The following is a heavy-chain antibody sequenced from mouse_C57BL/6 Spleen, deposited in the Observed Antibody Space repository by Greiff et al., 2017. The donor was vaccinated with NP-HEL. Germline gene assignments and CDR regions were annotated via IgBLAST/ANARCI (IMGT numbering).Heavy chain of an antibody. CDR3: ARDRYSFDY. J-gene: IGHJ2*01. Sequence: EVHLVESGGGLVKPGGSLKLSCAASGFTFSSYAMSWVRQTPEKRLEWVATISDGGSYTYYPDNVKGRFTISRDNAKNNLYLQMSHLKSEDTAMYYCARDRYSFDYWGQGTTLTVSS. V-gene: IGHV5-4*01. CDR2: ISDGGSYT. D-gene: IGHD2-14*01. CDR1: GFTFSSYA.